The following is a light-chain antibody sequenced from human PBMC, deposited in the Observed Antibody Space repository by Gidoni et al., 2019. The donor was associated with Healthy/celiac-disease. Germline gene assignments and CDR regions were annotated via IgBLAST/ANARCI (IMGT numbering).Light chain of an antibody. J-gene: IGKJ1*01. Sequence: EIVMTQSPATLSVSPGERATLPCRASQCVSSNLAWYQQKPGQAPRLLIYGASTRATGIPARFSGSGSGTEFTLPISSLQSEDFAVYYCQQYNNWPRTFGQGTKVEIK. V-gene: IGKV3-15*01. CDR1: QCVSSN. CDR2: GAS. CDR3: QQYNNWPRT.